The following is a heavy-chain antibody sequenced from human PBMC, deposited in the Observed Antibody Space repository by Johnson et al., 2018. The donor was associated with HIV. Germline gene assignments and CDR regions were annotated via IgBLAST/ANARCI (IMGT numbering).Heavy chain of an antibody. CDR2: ISWNSGSI. Sequence: VQLVESGGGLVQPGRSLRLSCAASGFTFDDYAMHWVRQAPGKGLEWVSGISWNSGSIGYADSVKGRFTISRDNAKNSLYLQMNSLRAEDTALYYCAKDLTHSYDAVDIWGQGTMVTVSS. V-gene: IGHV3-9*01. CDR1: GFTFDDYA. D-gene: IGHD1-26*01. CDR3: AKDLTHSYDAVDI. J-gene: IGHJ3*02.